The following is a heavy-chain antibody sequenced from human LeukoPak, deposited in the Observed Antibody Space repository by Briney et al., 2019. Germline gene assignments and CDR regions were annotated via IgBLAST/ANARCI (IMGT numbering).Heavy chain of an antibody. J-gene: IGHJ6*03. CDR1: GYSFTSYW. CDR3: ARGYYDFWSGDSAYYYYMDV. Sequence: GESLKISCKGSGYSFTSYWIGWVRQMPGKGLEWMGIIYPGDSDTRYSPSFQGQVTISADKSISPAYLQWSSLKASDTAMYYCARGYYDFWSGDSAYYYYMDVWGKGTTVTVSS. CDR2: IYPGDSDT. V-gene: IGHV5-51*01. D-gene: IGHD3-3*01.